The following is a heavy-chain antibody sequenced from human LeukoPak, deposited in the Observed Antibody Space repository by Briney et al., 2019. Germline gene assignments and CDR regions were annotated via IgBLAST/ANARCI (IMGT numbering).Heavy chain of an antibody. D-gene: IGHD3-22*01. CDR3: ARHGDYYDSSGYYRFDY. J-gene: IGHJ4*02. Sequence: SETLSLTCTVSGGFISSSSYYWGWIRQPPGEGLEWIGSIYYSGSTNYNPSLKSRVTISIDTSKNHFSLKLSSVTAADTAVYYCARHGDYYDSSGYYRFDYWGQGTLVTVSS. CDR1: GGFISSSSYY. V-gene: IGHV4-39*01. CDR2: IYYSGST.